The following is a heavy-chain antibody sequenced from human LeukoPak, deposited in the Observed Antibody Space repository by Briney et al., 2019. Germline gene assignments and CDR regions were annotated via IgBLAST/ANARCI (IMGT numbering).Heavy chain of an antibody. CDR1: GFTFSSYA. Sequence: GGSLRLSCAASGFTFSSYAMSWVRQAPGKGLEWVSVIRGSGSSTYYADSVKGRFTISSDNSKNTLYLQMNSLRAEDTAVYYCAKVRYDSSGYQSPYFDYWGQGTLVTVSS. CDR2: IRGSGSST. J-gene: IGHJ4*02. V-gene: IGHV3-23*01. CDR3: AKVRYDSSGYQSPYFDY. D-gene: IGHD3-22*01.